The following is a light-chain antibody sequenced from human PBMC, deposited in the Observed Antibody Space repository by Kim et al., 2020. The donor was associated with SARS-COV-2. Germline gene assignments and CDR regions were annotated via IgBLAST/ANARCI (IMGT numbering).Light chain of an antibody. CDR2: QDS. Sequence: SPGQTAAITCSGDKLGDKYACWYQQKPGQSPVLVIYQDSKRPSGIPERFSGSNSGNTATLTISGTQAMDEADYYCQAWDSSTHVVFGGGTQLTVL. CDR1: KLGDKY. V-gene: IGLV3-1*01. CDR3: QAWDSSTHVV. J-gene: IGLJ2*01.